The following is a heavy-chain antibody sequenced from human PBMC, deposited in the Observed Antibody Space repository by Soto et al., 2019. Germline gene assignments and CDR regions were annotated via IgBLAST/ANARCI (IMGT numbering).Heavy chain of an antibody. Sequence: EVQLVESGGGLVQPGGSLRLSCAASGFTFNTYNMNWVRQAPGKRPEWVSYINSGSSPIFYADSVKGRFIDSRDNTRNSLYIQMNSLRAEHTAVYYCVFDFWLDANVWSKGTTVPVSS. J-gene: IGHJ6*04. CDR2: INSGSSPI. CDR1: GFTFNTYN. V-gene: IGHV3-48*01. CDR3: VFDFWLDANV. D-gene: IGHD3-3*01.